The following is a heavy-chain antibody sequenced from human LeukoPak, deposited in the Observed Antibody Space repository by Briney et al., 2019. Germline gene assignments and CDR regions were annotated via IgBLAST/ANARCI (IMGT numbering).Heavy chain of an antibody. CDR1: GFTFSNYG. V-gene: IGHV3-30*02. CDR2: IRFDGSDK. D-gene: IGHD6-19*01. J-gene: IGHJ4*02. Sequence: PGGSLRLSCAASGFTFSNYGMHWVRQAPGKGLEGVAFIRFDGSDKYYADSMKGRFTISRDNSKNTLYLQMNSLRAEDTAVYYCAKDSTAVAAPGGYWGQGILVTVSS. CDR3: AKDSTAVAAPGGY.